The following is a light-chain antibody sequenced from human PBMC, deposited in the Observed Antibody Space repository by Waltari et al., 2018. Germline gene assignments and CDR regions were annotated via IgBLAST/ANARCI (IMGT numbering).Light chain of an antibody. CDR2: DVS. J-gene: IGLJ2*01. Sequence: QSALTQPASVSGSPGQSITISCTGTSSDVGGYNYVSCYQQYPGKAPILTTYDVSNRPSGVSNRFSGSKSGNTASLTISGLQAEDEADYYCCSYTTSSTLDVVFGGGTKVTVL. V-gene: IGLV2-14*03. CDR3: CSYTTSSTLDVV. CDR1: SSDVGGYNY.